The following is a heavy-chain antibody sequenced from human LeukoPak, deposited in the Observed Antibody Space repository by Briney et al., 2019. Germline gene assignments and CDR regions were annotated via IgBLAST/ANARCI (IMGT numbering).Heavy chain of an antibody. CDR3: ARDLYGSGGVTGY. V-gene: IGHV3-21*01. CDR1: GFTFSSYS. D-gene: IGHD3-10*01. Sequence: GGSLRLSCAASGFTFSSYSMNWVRQAPGKGLEWVSSISSSSSYIYYADSVKGRFTISRDNAKNSLYLQMSSLRAEDTAVYYCARDLYGSGGVTGYWGQGTLVTVSS. CDR2: ISSSSSYI. J-gene: IGHJ4*02.